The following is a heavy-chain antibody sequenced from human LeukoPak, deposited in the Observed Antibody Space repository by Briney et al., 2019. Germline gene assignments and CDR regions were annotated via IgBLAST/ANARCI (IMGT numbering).Heavy chain of an antibody. Sequence: GGSLRLSCAASGFTFSSYSMNWVRQAPGKGLEWVSYISSSSSTIYYADSVKGRFTISRDNAKNSLYLQMNSLRAEDTAVYYCARGPATIDYWGQGTLVTVSS. CDR2: ISSSSSTI. CDR1: GFTFSSYS. D-gene: IGHD1-7*01. CDR3: ARGPATIDY. V-gene: IGHV3-48*01. J-gene: IGHJ4*02.